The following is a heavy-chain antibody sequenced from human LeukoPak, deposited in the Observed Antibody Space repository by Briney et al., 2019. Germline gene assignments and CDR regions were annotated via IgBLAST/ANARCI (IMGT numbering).Heavy chain of an antibody. Sequence: SETLSLTCTVSGGSISSSSYYWGWIRQPPGKGLEWIGSIYYSGSTYYNPSLKSRVTISVDTSKNQFSLKLSSVTAADTAVYYCARGHVEMATIGDYWGQGTLVTVSS. CDR1: GGSISSSSYY. CDR2: IYYSGST. CDR3: ARGHVEMATIGDY. J-gene: IGHJ4*02. V-gene: IGHV4-39*07. D-gene: IGHD5-24*01.